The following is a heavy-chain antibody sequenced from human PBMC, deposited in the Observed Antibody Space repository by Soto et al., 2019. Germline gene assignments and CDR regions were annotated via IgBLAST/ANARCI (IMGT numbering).Heavy chain of an antibody. D-gene: IGHD6-19*01. J-gene: IGHJ4*02. V-gene: IGHV3-23*01. CDR1: GFTFSSYA. CDR2: ISGSGGST. CDR3: AKDFAYSSGPALAHSLFDY. Sequence: GESLKISCAASGFTFSSYAMSWVRQAPGKGLEWVSAISGSGGSTYYADSVKGRFTISRDNSKNTLYLQMNSLRAEDTAVYYCAKDFAYSSGPALAHSLFDYWGQGTLVTVSS.